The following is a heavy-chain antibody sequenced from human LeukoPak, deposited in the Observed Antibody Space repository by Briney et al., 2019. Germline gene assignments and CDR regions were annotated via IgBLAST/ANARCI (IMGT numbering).Heavy chain of an antibody. J-gene: IGHJ4*02. Sequence: PGRSLRLSCAASGFTFDDYAMHWVRQAPGKGLEWVSGISWNSGSIGYADSVKGRFTISRDNSKNTLYLQMNSLRAEDTAVYYCARGTYYDSSPYYFDYWGQGTLVTVSS. CDR3: ARGTYYDSSPYYFDY. CDR1: GFTFDDYA. D-gene: IGHD3-22*01. CDR2: ISWNSGSI. V-gene: IGHV3-9*01.